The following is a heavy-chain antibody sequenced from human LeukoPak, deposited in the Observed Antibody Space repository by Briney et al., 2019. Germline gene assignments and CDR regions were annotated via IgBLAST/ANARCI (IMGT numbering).Heavy chain of an antibody. Sequence: GASVKVSCKASGYTFTYYYMHWVRQAPGQGLEWMGWINPDSGDTKYARKFQGRVTMTRDTSISTAYMDLSSLRSDDTAVYYCARDPYGDNHLDYWGKGTLVTVSS. V-gene: IGHV1-2*02. J-gene: IGHJ4*02. CDR3: ARDPYGDNHLDY. CDR1: GYTFTYYY. CDR2: INPDSGDT. D-gene: IGHD4-17*01.